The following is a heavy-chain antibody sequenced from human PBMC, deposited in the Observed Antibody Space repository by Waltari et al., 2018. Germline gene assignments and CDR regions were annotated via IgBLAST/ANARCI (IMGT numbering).Heavy chain of an antibody. V-gene: IGHV3-30*02. CDR2: IRYDGSNK. CDR3: AKDWKGATVTGIDY. D-gene: IGHD4-17*01. CDR1: GFTFSSYG. J-gene: IGHJ4*02. Sequence: QVQLVESGGGVVQPGGSLRLSCAASGFTFSSYGMPWVRQAPGKGLEWVAFIRYDGSNKDYADSVKGRFTISRDNSKNTLYLQMNSLRAEDTAVYYCAKDWKGATVTGIDYWGQGTLVTVSS.